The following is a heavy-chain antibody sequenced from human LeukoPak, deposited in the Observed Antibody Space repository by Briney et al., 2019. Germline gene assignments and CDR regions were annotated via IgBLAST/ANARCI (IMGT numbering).Heavy chain of an antibody. Sequence: SETLSLTCAVSGGSISSGGYSWSWIRQPPGKGLEWIGYIYHSGSTYYNPSLKSRVTISVDRSKNQFSLKLSSVTAADTAVYYCARVPILTGYSHFDYWGQGTLVTVSS. CDR1: GGSISSGGYS. V-gene: IGHV4-30-2*01. CDR3: ARVPILTGYSHFDY. D-gene: IGHD3-9*01. CDR2: IYHSGST. J-gene: IGHJ4*02.